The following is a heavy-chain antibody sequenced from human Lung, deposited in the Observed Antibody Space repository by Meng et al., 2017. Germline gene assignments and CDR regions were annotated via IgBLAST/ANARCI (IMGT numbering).Heavy chain of an antibody. CDR2: INHSGST. D-gene: IGHD4-11*01. J-gene: IGHJ4*02. V-gene: IGHV4-34*01. CDR3: ARGPTTMAHDFDY. Sequence: LLKPSVTCSLTCVVSGGSFSDYSWSGSPPPPGKGLEWIGEINHSGSTNYNPSLESRATTSVDTSQNNLSLKLSSVTAADSAVYYCARGPTTMAHDFDYWGQGTLVTVSS. CDR1: GGSFSDYS.